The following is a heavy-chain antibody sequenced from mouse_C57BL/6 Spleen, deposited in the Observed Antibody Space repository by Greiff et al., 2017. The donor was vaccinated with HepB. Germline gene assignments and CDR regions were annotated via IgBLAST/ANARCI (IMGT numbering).Heavy chain of an antibody. CDR3: TRGQLGRWYFDV. CDR2: ISSGGDYI. Sequence: EVMLVESGEGLVKPGGSLKLSCAASGFTFSSYAMSWVRQTPEKRLEWVAYISSGGDYIYYADTVKGRFTISRDNARNTLYLQMSSLKSEDTAMYYCTRGQLGRWYFDVWGTGTTVTVSS. CDR1: GFTFSSYA. J-gene: IGHJ1*03. D-gene: IGHD4-1*02. V-gene: IGHV5-9-1*02.